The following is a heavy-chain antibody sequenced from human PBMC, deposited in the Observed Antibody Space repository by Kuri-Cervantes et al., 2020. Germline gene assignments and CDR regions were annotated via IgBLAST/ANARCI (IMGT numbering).Heavy chain of an antibody. CDR3: TTGPVIPYYYYYYMDV. D-gene: IGHD3-16*02. Sequence: GESLKISCAVSGFIFSDHYMDWVRQAPGKVLEWVGRIRNKPNTYTTEYAASVKGRFTISRDDSKNSLYLRMNSLKTEDTAVYYCTTGPVIPYYYYYYMDVWGKGTTVTVSS. J-gene: IGHJ6*03. CDR2: IRNKPNTYTT. CDR1: GFIFSDHY. V-gene: IGHV3-72*01.